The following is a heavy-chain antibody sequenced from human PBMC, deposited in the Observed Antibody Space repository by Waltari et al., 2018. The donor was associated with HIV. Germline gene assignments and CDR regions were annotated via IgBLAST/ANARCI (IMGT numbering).Heavy chain of an antibody. J-gene: IGHJ4*02. CDR3: AREGGLDGYNMGLNY. CDR2: IYYSGST. CDR1: GGSIISYY. D-gene: IGHD5-12*01. Sequence: QVQLQESGPGLVKPSETLSLTCTVSGGSIISYYWSWIRQPPGKGLEWIGYIYYSGSTNYNPSLKSRVTISVDTSKNQFSLKLSSVTAADTAVYYCAREGGLDGYNMGLNYWGQGTLVTVSS. V-gene: IGHV4-59*01.